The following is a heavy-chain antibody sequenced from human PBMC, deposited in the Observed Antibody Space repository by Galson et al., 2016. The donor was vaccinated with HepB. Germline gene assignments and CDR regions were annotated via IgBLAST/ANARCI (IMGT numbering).Heavy chain of an antibody. J-gene: IGHJ4*02. CDR3: ARGIAAAITLTTGNLDY. CDR2: ISSSSSYI. V-gene: IGHV3-21*01. CDR1: GFTFSSYS. Sequence: SLRLSCAASGFTFSSYSMNWVRQAPGKGLEWVSSISSSSSYIYYADSVKGRFTISRDNAKNSLYLQMNSLRAEDTAVYYCARGIAAAITLTTGNLDYWGQGTLVTVSS. D-gene: IGHD6-13*01.